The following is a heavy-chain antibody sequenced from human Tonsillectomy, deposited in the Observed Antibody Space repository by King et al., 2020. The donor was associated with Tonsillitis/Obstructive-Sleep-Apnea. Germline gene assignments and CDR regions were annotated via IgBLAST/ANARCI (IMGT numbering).Heavy chain of an antibody. D-gene: IGHD3-3*01. CDR2: ISGSGGHT. Sequence: VQLVESGGGLVQPGGSLRLSCAASGFTFSNYAMSWVRQAPGKGLEWVSTISGSGGHTYYADSVKGRFTFSRDNSKNTLYLHMNSLRADDTAVYYCARGSDDFYYWGQGTLVTVSS. J-gene: IGHJ4*02. CDR3: ARGSDDFYY. CDR1: GFTFSNYA. V-gene: IGHV3-23*04.